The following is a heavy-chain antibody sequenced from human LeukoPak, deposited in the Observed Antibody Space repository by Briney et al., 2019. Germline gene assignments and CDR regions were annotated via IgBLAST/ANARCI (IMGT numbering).Heavy chain of an antibody. CDR2: ISWNSGSI. V-gene: IGHV3-9*01. D-gene: IGHD4-17*01. CDR3: AKDFYGDYGNGAFDI. J-gene: IGHJ3*02. Sequence: PGGSLRLSCAASGFTFDDYAMHWVRQAPGKGLEWVSGISWNSGSIGYADSVKGRFTISRDNAKNSLYLQMNSLRAEDTALYYCAKDFYGDYGNGAFDIWGQGTMVTVSS. CDR1: GFTFDDYA.